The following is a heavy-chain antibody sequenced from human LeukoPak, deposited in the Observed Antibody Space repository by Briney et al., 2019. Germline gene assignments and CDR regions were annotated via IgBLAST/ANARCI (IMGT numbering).Heavy chain of an antibody. CDR1: GGSISSGSYY. V-gene: IGHV4-61*02. Sequence: SETLSLTCTVSGGSISSGSYYWSWIRQPAGKGLEWIGRIYTSGSTNYNPSLKSRVTISVDTSKNQFSLKLSSVTAADTAVYYCASAVGRNFGYDYWGQGTLVTVSS. D-gene: IGHD3-10*01. J-gene: IGHJ4*02. CDR3: ASAVGRNFGYDY. CDR2: IYTSGST.